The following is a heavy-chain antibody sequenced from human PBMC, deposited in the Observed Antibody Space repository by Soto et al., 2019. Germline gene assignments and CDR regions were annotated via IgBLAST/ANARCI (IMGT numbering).Heavy chain of an antibody. Sequence: QVHLVQSGAEVKKPGASVKVSCKASGYTFTSYGITWLRQAPGQGLEWMGWISAHNGNTDYAQKLQGRVIVTRDTSTSTAYMELSSLISDDTAVYYCSRGRYGDYWGQGALVTVSS. CDR1: GYTFTSYG. D-gene: IGHD1-1*01. V-gene: IGHV1-18*01. CDR2: ISAHNGNT. J-gene: IGHJ4*02. CDR3: SRGRYGDY.